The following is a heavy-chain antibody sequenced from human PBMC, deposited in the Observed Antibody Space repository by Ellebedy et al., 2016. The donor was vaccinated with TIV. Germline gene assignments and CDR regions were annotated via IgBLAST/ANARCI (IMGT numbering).Heavy chain of an antibody. D-gene: IGHD5-24*01. J-gene: IGHJ6*02. CDR1: GGSISSSSYY. CDR3: AREVDGGRWLQFSYYYYGMDV. CDR2: IYYSGST. V-gene: IGHV4-39*02. Sequence: MPSETLSLTCTVSGGSISSSSYYWGWIRQPPGKGLEWIGSIYYSGSTYYNPSLKSRVTISVDTSKNQFSLKLSSVTAADTAVYYCAREVDGGRWLQFSYYYYGMDVWGQGTTVTVSS.